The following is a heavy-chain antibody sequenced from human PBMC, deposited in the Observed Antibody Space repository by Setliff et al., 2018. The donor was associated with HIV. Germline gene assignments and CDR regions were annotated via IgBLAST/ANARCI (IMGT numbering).Heavy chain of an antibody. J-gene: IGHJ4*02. V-gene: IGHV4-59*11. CDR1: GCSISSHY. CDR3: ARDHVSSGWYEGRHY. D-gene: IGHD6-19*01. Sequence: PSETLSLTCTVSGCSISSHYWSWIRQPPGKGLEWIGSIYYSGSTNYNPSLKSRVTISVDTSKNQFSLELSSVTAADTAVYYCARDHVSSGWYEGRHYWGQGTLVTVS. CDR2: IYYSGST.